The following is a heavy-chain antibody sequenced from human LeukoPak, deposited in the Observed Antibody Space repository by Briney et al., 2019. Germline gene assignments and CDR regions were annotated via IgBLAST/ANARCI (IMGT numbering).Heavy chain of an antibody. D-gene: IGHD2-15*01. J-gene: IGHJ4*02. CDR1: GGSISSSSYY. V-gene: IGHV4-39*07. CDR3: ARVNSSGGSCFHLDY. Sequence: SETLSLTCTVSGGSISSSSYYWGWIRQPPGKGLEWIGSIYYSGSTYYNPSLKSRVTISVDTSKNQFSLKLSSVTAADTAVYYCARVNSSGGSCFHLDYWGQGTLVTVSS. CDR2: IYYSGST.